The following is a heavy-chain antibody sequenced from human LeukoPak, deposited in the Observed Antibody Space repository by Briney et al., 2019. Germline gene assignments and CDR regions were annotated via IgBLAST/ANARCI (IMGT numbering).Heavy chain of an antibody. Sequence: ASVKVSCKASGYTFTSYGVSWVRQAPGQGLEWMGWISAYNGNTNYAQKLQGRVTMTTDTSTSTAYMELRSLRSDDTAVYYCARANYDYVWGSYRYKPYFDYWGQGTLVTVSS. V-gene: IGHV1-18*01. CDR3: ARANYDYVWGSYRYKPYFDY. CDR2: ISAYNGNT. D-gene: IGHD3-16*02. J-gene: IGHJ4*02. CDR1: GYTFTSYG.